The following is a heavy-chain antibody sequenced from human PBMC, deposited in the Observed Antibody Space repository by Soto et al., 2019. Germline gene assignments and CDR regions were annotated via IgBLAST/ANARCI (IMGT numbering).Heavy chain of an antibody. Sequence: QVQVVQSGAEVNKPVASVKVSCKASGYTFRAYSMNWVRQAPGQRLEWMGWINGVNGNTEYSQTFQGRVTITRDTSASIAYMELSSLRPEDTAVYYCARGSNAGLDYWGQGTLVTVSS. CDR2: INGVNGNT. J-gene: IGHJ4*02. CDR1: GYTFRAYS. V-gene: IGHV1-3*01. CDR3: ARGSNAGLDY. D-gene: IGHD4-4*01.